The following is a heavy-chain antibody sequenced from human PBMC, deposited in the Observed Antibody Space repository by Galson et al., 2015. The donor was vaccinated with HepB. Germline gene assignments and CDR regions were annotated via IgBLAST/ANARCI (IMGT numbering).Heavy chain of an antibody. J-gene: IGHJ2*01. Sequence: SLRLSCAASGFTFSSDSMNWVRQAPGKGLEWVSYISRSSSTIYYADSVKGRFTISRDNAKNSLYLQMNSLRAEDTAVYYCARKGWEPSYWYFDLWGRGTLVTVSS. CDR2: ISRSSSTI. CDR1: GFTFSSDS. V-gene: IGHV3-48*01. CDR3: ARKGWEPSYWYFDL. D-gene: IGHD1-26*01.